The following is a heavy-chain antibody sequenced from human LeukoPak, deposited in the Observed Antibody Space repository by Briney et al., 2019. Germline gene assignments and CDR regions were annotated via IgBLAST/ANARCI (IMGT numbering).Heavy chain of an antibody. V-gene: IGHV3-48*03. CDR2: ISGGGTTI. J-gene: IGHJ3*02. Sequence: GGSLRLSCAASGFTFSSYEMNWVRQAPGKGLEWVSYISGGGTTIFYADSVKGRFTISRDNAKNSLYLHMNSLSAEGTALYFCATETENSNYDAFDIWGQGTLVTVSS. CDR3: ATETENSNYDAFDI. CDR1: GFTFSSYE. D-gene: IGHD4-11*01.